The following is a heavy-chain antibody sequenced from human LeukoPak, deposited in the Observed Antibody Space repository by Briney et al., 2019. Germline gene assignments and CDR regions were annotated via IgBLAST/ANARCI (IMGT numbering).Heavy chain of an antibody. CDR3: AVTMVRGVALDY. D-gene: IGHD3-10*01. CDR2: IYYSGST. Sequence: SGTLPLTCTVSGGSISSYYWSWIRQPPGKGLEWIGYIYYSGSTNYNPSLKSRVTISVDTSKNQFSLKLSSVTAADTAVYYCAVTMVRGVALDYWGQGTLVTVSS. J-gene: IGHJ4*02. V-gene: IGHV4-59*08. CDR1: GGSISSYY.